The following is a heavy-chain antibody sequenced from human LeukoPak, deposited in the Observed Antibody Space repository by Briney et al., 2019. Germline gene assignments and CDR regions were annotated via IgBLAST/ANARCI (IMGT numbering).Heavy chain of an antibody. V-gene: IGHV3-48*04. D-gene: IGHD2-15*01. CDR2: ISSSSGTI. Sequence: GGSLRLSCAASGFTFSSYSMNWVRQAPGKGLEWVSYISSSSGTIYYADSVKGRFTISRDNAKNSLYLQMNSLRAEDTAVYYCARGYCSGGSCLDYWGQGTLVTVSS. J-gene: IGHJ4*02. CDR1: GFTFSSYS. CDR3: ARGYCSGGSCLDY.